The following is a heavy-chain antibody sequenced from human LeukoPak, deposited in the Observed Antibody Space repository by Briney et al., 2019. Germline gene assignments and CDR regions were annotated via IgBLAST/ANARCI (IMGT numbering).Heavy chain of an antibody. CDR1: GFTFSGSA. D-gene: IGHD3-22*01. J-gene: IGHJ4*02. Sequence: GGSLRLSCAASGFTFSGSAMHWVRQASGKGLEWVGRIRSKANSYATAYAASVKGRLTISRDDSKNTAYLQMNSLKTEDTAVYYCTRHYYYDSSGYHFDYWGQGTLVTVSS. CDR2: IRSKANSYAT. CDR3: TRHYYYDSSGYHFDY. V-gene: IGHV3-73*01.